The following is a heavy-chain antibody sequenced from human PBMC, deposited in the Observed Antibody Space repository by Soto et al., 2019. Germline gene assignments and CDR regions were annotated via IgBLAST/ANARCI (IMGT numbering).Heavy chain of an antibody. CDR2: INHSGST. D-gene: IGHD6-6*01. J-gene: IGHJ4*02. CDR1: GGSFSGYY. Sequence: SETLSLTCAVYGGSFSGYYWSWIRQPPGKGLEWIGEINHSGSTNYNPSLKSRVTISVDTSKNQFSLKLSSVTAADTAVYYCARGGGGEQLVLGGTNTEYYFDYWGQGTLVPSPQ. CDR3: ARGGGGEQLVLGGTNTEYYFDY. V-gene: IGHV4-34*01.